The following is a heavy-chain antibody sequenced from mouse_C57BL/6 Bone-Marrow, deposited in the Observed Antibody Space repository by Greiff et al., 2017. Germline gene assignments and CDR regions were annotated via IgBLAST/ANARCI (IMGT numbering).Heavy chain of an antibody. CDR1: GYTFTDYY. J-gene: IGHJ2*01. V-gene: IGHV1-26*01. CDR2: INPNNGGT. D-gene: IGHD2-1*01. Sequence: EVQLQQSGPELVKPGASVKISCKASGYTFTDYYMNWVKQSHGKSLEWIGDINPNNGGTSYNQKFKGKATLTVDKSSSTAYMELRSLTSEDSAVYYCAREDGNYYFDYWGKGTTLTVSS. CDR3: AREDGNYYFDY.